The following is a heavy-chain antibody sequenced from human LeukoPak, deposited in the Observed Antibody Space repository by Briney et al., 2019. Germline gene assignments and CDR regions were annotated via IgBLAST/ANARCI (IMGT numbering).Heavy chain of an antibody. CDR1: GFTFSNYN. CDR3: AELGITMIGGV. CDR2: TTSSGTYI. J-gene: IGHJ6*04. Sequence: SGGSLRLSCAASGFTFSNYNMNWVRQAPGKAMEWVSSTTSSGTYIFYADSVKGRFTISRDNAKNSLYLQMNSLRAEDTAVYYCAELGITMIGGVWGKGTTVTISS. V-gene: IGHV3-21*01. D-gene: IGHD3-10*02.